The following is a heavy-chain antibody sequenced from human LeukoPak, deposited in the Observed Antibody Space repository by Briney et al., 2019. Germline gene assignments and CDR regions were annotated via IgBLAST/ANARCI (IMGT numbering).Heavy chain of an antibody. J-gene: IGHJ4*02. CDR2: IYSGGST. V-gene: IGHV3-66*01. CDR1: GFTVSSNY. Sequence: GGSLRLSCAASGFTVSSNYMSWVRQAPGKGLEWVSVIYSGGSTYYADSVKGRFTISRDNSKNTLYLQMSSLRVEDTAIYYCEKRYCSGINCYHFDYWGQGTLVTVSS. CDR3: EKRYCSGINCYHFDY. D-gene: IGHD2-2*01.